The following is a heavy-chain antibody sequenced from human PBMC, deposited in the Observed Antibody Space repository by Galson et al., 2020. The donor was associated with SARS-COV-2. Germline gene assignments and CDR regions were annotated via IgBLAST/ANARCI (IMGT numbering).Heavy chain of an antibody. Sequence: SVKVSCKASGGTFSSYAISWVRQAPGQGLEWMGGIIPIFGTANYAQKFQGRVTITADESTSTAYMELSSLRSEDTAVYYCARGGWRLGIPSRFSFFDYWGQGTLVTVSS. D-gene: IGHD7-27*01. CDR1: GGTFSSYA. CDR2: IIPIFGTA. J-gene: IGHJ4*02. CDR3: ARGGWRLGIPSRFSFFDY. V-gene: IGHV1-69*13.